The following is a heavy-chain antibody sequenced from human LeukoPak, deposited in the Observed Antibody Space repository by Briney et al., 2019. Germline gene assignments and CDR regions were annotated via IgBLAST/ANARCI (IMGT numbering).Heavy chain of an antibody. CDR1: GFTFSSYA. Sequence: GGSLRLSCAASGFTFSSYAMHWVRQAPGKGLEWVAVISYDGSNKYYADSVKGRFTISRDNSKNTLYLQMNSLRAEDTAVYYCARSTTGLDAFDIWGQGTMVTVSS. CDR2: ISYDGSNK. CDR3: ARSTTGLDAFDI. V-gene: IGHV3-30*04. J-gene: IGHJ3*02. D-gene: IGHD2-8*02.